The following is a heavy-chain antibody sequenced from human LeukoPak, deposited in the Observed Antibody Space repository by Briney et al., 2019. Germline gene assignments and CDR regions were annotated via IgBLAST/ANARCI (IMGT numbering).Heavy chain of an antibody. CDR2: INHSGST. J-gene: IGHJ6*03. CDR3: ARGVDYYGSGSYSYYYYYMDV. D-gene: IGHD3-10*01. V-gene: IGHV4-34*01. CDR1: GGSFSGYY. Sequence: SETLSLTCAVYGGSFSGYYWSWIRQPPGKGLEWIGEINHSGSTNYNPSLKSRVTISVDTSKNQFSLKLSSVTAADTAVYYCARGVDYYGSGSYSYYYYYMDVWGEGTTVTVSS.